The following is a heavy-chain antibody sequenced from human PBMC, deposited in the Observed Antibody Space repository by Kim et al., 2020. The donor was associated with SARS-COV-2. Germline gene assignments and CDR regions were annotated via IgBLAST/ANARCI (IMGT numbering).Heavy chain of an antibody. J-gene: IGHJ4*02. CDR2: ISGSGGST. D-gene: IGHD3-10*01. CDR3: AKTNWGSKMVRGVISFDY. Sequence: GGSLRLSCAASGFTFSSYAMSWVRQAPGKGLEWVSAISGSGGSTYYADSVKGRFTISRDNSKNTLYLQMNSLRAEDTAVYYCAKTNWGSKMVRGVISFDYWGQGTLVTVSS. V-gene: IGHV3-23*01. CDR1: GFTFSSYA.